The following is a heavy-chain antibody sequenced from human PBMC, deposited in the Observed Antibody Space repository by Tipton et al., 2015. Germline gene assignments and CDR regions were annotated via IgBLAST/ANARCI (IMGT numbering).Heavy chain of an antibody. V-gene: IGHV3-11*01. CDR1: GFTFSDYY. D-gene: IGHD2-15*01. Sequence: GFLRLSCAASGFTFSDYYMSWIRQAPGKGLEWVSYISGRTNTIYYADSVKGRFTVSRDNTKNSLYLQMNSLRAEDTALYYCARDPRFCSGGSCYGEGGLYFDYWGQGTLVTVSS. CDR3: ARDPRFCSGGSCYGEGGLYFDY. CDR2: ISGRTNTI. J-gene: IGHJ4*02.